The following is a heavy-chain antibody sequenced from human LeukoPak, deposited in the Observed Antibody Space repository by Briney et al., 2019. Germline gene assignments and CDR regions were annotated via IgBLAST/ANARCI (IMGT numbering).Heavy chain of an antibody. D-gene: IGHD3-10*01. J-gene: IGHJ4*02. CDR1: GYTLTELS. Sequence: ASVKVSCKVSGYTLTELSMHWVRQAPGKGLEWMGGFDPEDGETIYAQKFQGRVTMTEDTSTDTAYMELSSLRSEDTAVYYCASMYGSGSYYGSGNWGQGTLVTVSS. CDR3: ASMYGSGSYYGSGN. CDR2: FDPEDGET. V-gene: IGHV1-24*01.